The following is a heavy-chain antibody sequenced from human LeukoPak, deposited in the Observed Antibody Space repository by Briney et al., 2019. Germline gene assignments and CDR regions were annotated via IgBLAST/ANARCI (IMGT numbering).Heavy chain of an antibody. Sequence: ASVKVSCKASGYTFTSYYMHWVRQAPGQGLECMGIINPSGGSTSYAQKFQGRVTMTRDMYTSTVYMELSSLRSEDTAVYYCARTALSYYYYMDVWGKGTTVTVSS. D-gene: IGHD5-18*01. J-gene: IGHJ6*03. V-gene: IGHV1-46*01. CDR2: INPSGGST. CDR3: ARTALSYYYYMDV. CDR1: GYTFTSYY.